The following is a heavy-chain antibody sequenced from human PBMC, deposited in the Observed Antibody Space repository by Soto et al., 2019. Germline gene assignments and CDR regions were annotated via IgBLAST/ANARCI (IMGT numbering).Heavy chain of an antibody. V-gene: IGHV4-39*02. D-gene: IGHD1-1*01. Sequence: SDTLSLTCTVSGGSISISSYYWGWILQPPGKGLEWIGSIYYSGSTYYNPSLKSRVTIPVDTSKNHFSLKLSSVTAADTAVYYCSRRYGYSFDYWGQGTLVTVSS. CDR2: IYYSGST. J-gene: IGHJ4*02. CDR1: GGSISISSYY. CDR3: SRRYGYSFDY.